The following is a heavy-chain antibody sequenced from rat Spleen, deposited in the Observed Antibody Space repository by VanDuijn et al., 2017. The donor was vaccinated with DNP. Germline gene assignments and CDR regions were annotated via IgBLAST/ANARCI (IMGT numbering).Heavy chain of an antibody. CDR2: TWWDDDK. V-gene: IGHV8-16*01. Sequence: QVSLKESGPGILQPFQTLSLTCSFSGFSLDTAYVGIGWIRQTSGKGLEFLAITWWDDDKYFNPSLDSRLTVSKDTSNNQAFLKITSMDTADTGTYFCTQVVTTHPYRLDAWGQGTSVTVSS. J-gene: IGHJ4*01. D-gene: IGHD1-10*01. CDR3: TQVVTTHPYRLDA. CDR1: GFSLDTAYVG.